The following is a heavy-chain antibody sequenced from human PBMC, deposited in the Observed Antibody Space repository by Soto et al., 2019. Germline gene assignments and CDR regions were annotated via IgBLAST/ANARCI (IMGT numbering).Heavy chain of an antibody. CDR3: ARAMRDTRIMIFGVAGTNFYFDS. CDR1: GYTFTSYD. D-gene: IGHD3-3*01. V-gene: IGHV1-8*01. J-gene: IGHJ4*02. CDR2: MNPNSGNT. Sequence: QVQLVQSGAEVKKPGASVKVSCKASGYTFTSYDINWVRQATGQGLEWMGWMNPNSGNTGYAQKFQGRVTMTRNTSISTAYMELSSLRSEDTAVYYCARAMRDTRIMIFGVAGTNFYFDSWGQGTLVTVSS.